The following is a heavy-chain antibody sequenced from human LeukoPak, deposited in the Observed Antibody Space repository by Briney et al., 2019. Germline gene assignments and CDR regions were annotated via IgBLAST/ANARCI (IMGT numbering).Heavy chain of an antibody. V-gene: IGHV4-39*01. CDR1: GGSISSSSYY. CDR3: ARRFLTIDNWFDP. D-gene: IGHD3-3*01. J-gene: IGHJ5*02. Sequence: SQTLSLTCTVSGGSISSSSYYWGWIRQPPGKGLEWIGSIYYSGSTYYNPSLKSRVTISVDTSKNQFSLKLSSVTAADTAVYYCARRFLTIDNWFDPWGQGTLVTVSS. CDR2: IYYSGST.